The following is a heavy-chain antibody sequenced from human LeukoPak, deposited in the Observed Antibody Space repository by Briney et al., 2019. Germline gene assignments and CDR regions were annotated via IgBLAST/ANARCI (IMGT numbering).Heavy chain of an antibody. J-gene: IGHJ4*02. CDR2: IYSGGST. D-gene: IGHD3-16*01. CDR3: AKDSGIRGRSLDY. Sequence: GGSLRLSCAASGFTVSSNYMSWVRQAPGKGLEWVSVIYSGGSTYYADPVKGRFTISRDNSKNTLYLQMNSLRAEDTAVYYCAKDSGIRGRSLDYWGQGTLVTVSS. CDR1: GFTVSSNY. V-gene: IGHV3-53*01.